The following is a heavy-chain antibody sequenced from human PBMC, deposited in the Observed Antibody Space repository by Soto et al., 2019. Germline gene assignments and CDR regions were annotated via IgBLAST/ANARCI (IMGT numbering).Heavy chain of an antibody. V-gene: IGHV3-23*01. CDR3: AKLIGYRVATIDY. CDR1: GFTFSSYA. D-gene: IGHD5-12*01. J-gene: IGHJ4*02. CDR2: ISGSGGST. Sequence: GGSLRLSCAASGFTFSSYAMSWVRQAPGKGLEWVSAISGSGGSTYYADSVKGRFTISRDNSKNTLYLQMNSLRAEDTAVYYCAKLIGYRVATIDYWGQVTLVTVSS.